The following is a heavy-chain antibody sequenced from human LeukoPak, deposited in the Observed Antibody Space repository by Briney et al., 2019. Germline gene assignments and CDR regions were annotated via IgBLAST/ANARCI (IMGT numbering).Heavy chain of an antibody. J-gene: IGHJ4*02. CDR2: IKQDGSEK. D-gene: IGHD3-3*01. Sequence: PGGSLRLSCAASGFTFSSYWMSWVRQAPGNGLEWVANIKQDGSEKYYVDSVKGRFTISRDNAKNSLYLQMNSLRAEDTAVYYCARYYDFWSGYLDYWGQGTLVTVSS. CDR3: ARYYDFWSGYLDY. CDR1: GFTFSSYW. V-gene: IGHV3-7*01.